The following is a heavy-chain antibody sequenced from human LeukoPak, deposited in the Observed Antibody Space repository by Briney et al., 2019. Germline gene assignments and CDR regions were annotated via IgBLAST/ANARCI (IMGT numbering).Heavy chain of an antibody. CDR1: GFTFSSYS. J-gene: IGHJ6*03. Sequence: GGSLRLSCAASGFTFSSYSMNWVRQAPGKGLEWVSSISSSSSYIYYADSVKGRFTISRDSAKNSLYLQMNSLRAEDTAVYYCAGPFGVVNYYYYYYMDVWGKGTTVTVSS. CDR3: AGPFGVVNYYYYYYMDV. V-gene: IGHV3-21*01. D-gene: IGHD3-3*01. CDR2: ISSSSSYI.